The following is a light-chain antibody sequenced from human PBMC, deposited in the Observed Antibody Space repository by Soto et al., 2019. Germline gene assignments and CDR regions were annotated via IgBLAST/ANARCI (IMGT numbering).Light chain of an antibody. CDR3: QQYVHWPPGT. CDR2: DTS. V-gene: IGKV3-15*01. J-gene: IGKJ1*01. CDR1: QSVSSS. Sequence: EIVGTQSQATLSVSPGERVTLSCRASQSVSSSLAWYQQRPGQAPRLLIYDTSTRAAGIAARFSGSGSGTEFTLTISSLQSEDFAVYYCQQYVHWPPGTFGQGTKV.